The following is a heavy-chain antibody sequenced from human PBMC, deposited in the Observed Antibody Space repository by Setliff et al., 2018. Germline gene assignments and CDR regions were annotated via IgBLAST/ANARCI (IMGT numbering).Heavy chain of an antibody. J-gene: IGHJ3*01. CDR1: GASVSNVNYY. D-gene: IGHD3-3*01. Sequence: SETLSLTCSVSGASVSNVNYYWGWIRQPPGKGLEWVGSIYYSGKTYSNPSFKSRVTMSVDKSKNQFSLKLASVTAADRAVYYCARIAYFDFWRGFGVGAFDLWGHGSVVTVSA. V-gene: IGHV4-39*01. CDR3: ARIAYFDFWRGFGVGAFDL. CDR2: IYYSGKT.